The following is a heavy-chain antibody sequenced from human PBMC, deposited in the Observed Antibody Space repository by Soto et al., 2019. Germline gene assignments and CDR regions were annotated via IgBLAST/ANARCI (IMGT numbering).Heavy chain of an antibody. J-gene: IGHJ4*02. CDR1: GFRFGDYA. CDR3: ALGFSYGDYRFYFEY. Sequence: EVQLVESGGGLVQPGRSLRLSCVASGFRFGDYAMHWVRQAPGKGLEWVSGVSENSDYIAYADSVKGRFTISRDHAKDCLYLQMISLGTEDTAVYYCALGFSYGDYRFYFEYWGQGTLVTVSS. D-gene: IGHD4-17*01. CDR2: VSENSDYI. V-gene: IGHV3-9*01.